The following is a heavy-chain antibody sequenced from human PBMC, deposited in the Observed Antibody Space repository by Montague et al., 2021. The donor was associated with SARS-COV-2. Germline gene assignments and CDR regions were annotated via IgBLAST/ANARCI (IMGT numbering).Heavy chain of an antibody. J-gene: IGHJ4*02. V-gene: IGHV3-11*06. CDR1: GFTFSDYY. CDR3: ARGGSGYDSPLEY. D-gene: IGHD6-25*01. Sequence: SLRLSCAASGFTFSDYYMFWIRQSPGKGLEYISYISGSTYTNYADSVRGRFTISRDNTKDSLFLQMNGLRAEDTAVYYCARGGSGYDSPLEYWGQGALVTVSS. CDR2: ISGSTYT.